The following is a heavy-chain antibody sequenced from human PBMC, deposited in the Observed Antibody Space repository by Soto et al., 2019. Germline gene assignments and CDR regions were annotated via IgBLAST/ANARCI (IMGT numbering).Heavy chain of an antibody. V-gene: IGHV3-30*18. Sequence: PGGSLRLSCAASGFTFSSYGMHWVRQAPGKGLEWVAVISYDGSNKYYADSVKGRFTISRDNSKNTLYLQMNSLRAEDTAVYYCAKDLSIQLWPLDYWGQGTLVTFSS. CDR3: AKDLSIQLWPLDY. D-gene: IGHD5-18*01. CDR2: ISYDGSNK. J-gene: IGHJ4*02. CDR1: GFTFSSYG.